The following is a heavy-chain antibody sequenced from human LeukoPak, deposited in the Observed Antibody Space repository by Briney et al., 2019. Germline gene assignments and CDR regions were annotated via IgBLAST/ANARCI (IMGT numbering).Heavy chain of an antibody. V-gene: IGHV3-74*01. CDR3: VRDVWGDRDGFFDN. CDR1: GFTFSSYW. D-gene: IGHD5-24*01. J-gene: IGHJ4*02. Sequence: PGGSLRLSCAASGFTFSSYWMHWVRQAPGKGLVWVSRINSDGRSTSYGDSVTGRFTVSRDNAKNTLYLQMNSLRAEDTAVYYCVRDVWGDRDGFFDNWGQGTLVTVSS. CDR2: INSDGRST.